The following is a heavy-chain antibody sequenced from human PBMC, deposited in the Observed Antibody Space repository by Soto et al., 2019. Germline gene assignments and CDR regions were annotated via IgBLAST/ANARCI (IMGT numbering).Heavy chain of an antibody. CDR1: GYTFTSYA. CDR3: ASDVAAADY. V-gene: IGHV1-3*05. Sequence: QVQLVQSGAEEKKPGASVKVSCKASGYTFTSYAMHWVRQAPGQRLEWMGWINAGNGNTKHSQKLQGRVTITTDTSASTAYMELSSLRSEDTAVYYCASDVAAADYWGQGTLVTVSS. CDR2: INAGNGNT. D-gene: IGHD6-13*01. J-gene: IGHJ4*02.